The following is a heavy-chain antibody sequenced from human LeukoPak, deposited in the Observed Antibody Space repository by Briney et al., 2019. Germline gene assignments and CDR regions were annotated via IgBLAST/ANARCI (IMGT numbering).Heavy chain of an antibody. CDR2: IRYDGSNK. D-gene: IGHD2-2*01. Sequence: GGSLRLSCTASGFIFSNAWMSWVRQAPGKGLEWVAFIRYDGSNKYYADSVKGRFTISRDNSQNTVYLQMDSLRAEDTAVYYCTRGSCSTTSLCRFDPWGQGSLVTVSS. V-gene: IGHV3-30*02. CDR3: TRGSCSTTSLCRFDP. J-gene: IGHJ5*02. CDR1: GFIFSNAW.